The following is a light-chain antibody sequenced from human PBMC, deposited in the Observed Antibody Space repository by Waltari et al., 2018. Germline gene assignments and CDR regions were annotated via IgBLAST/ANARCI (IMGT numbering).Light chain of an antibody. CDR3: QQRSNWPPELT. V-gene: IGKV3-11*01. J-gene: IGKJ4*01. Sequence: ETVLTQSPATLSLSPGERATLSCRASRSVSTQLAWYQQKPGQAPRLLIYDASNRASDIPDRFSGRGAGTDFTLTISSLEPEDFAVYYCQQRSNWPPELTFGGGTKVEIK. CDR1: RSVSTQ. CDR2: DAS.